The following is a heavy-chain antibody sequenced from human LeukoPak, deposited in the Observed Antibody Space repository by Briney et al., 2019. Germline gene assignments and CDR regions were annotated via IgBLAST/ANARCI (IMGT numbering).Heavy chain of an antibody. CDR2: ISSSSSYI. D-gene: IGHD3-10*02. J-gene: IGHJ4*02. V-gene: IGHV3-21*01. Sequence: PGGSLRLSCAASGFTFSSYSMNWVRQAPGKGLEWVSCISSSSSYIYYADSVKGRFTISRDNAKNSLYLQMNSLRAEDTAVYYCARSQKSRFGELLRPFDYWGQGTLVTVSS. CDR3: ARSQKSRFGELLRPFDY. CDR1: GFTFSSYS.